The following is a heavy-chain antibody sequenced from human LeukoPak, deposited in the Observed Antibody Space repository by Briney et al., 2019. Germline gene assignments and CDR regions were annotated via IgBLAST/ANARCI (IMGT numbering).Heavy chain of an antibody. Sequence: PSETLSLTCTVSGGSISSSSYYWGWVRQPPGKGLEWIGSIYYTGSTYYKPSLKSRVTISVDTSKNQFSLTVSSVTAADTAVYYCARQGRGMGYDFWSGYRHFDYWGQGTLVTVSS. CDR1: GGSISSSSYY. CDR2: IYYTGST. D-gene: IGHD3-3*01. V-gene: IGHV4-39*01. CDR3: ARQGRGMGYDFWSGYRHFDY. J-gene: IGHJ4*02.